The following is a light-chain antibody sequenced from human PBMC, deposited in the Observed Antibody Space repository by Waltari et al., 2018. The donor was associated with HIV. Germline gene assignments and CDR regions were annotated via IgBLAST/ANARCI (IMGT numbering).Light chain of an antibody. J-gene: IGLJ3*02. CDR2: GNT. Sequence: QSVLTQPPSVSGAPGRRVTISCTGRSPNIGAGSDVPLFQQLPGTAPKLLIYGNTNRPSGVSDRFSGSKSGTSASLAITGLQAEDEADYYCQSYDSRQSGFWVFGGGTTLTVL. CDR3: QSYDSRQSGFWV. V-gene: IGLV1-40*01. CDR1: SPNIGAGSD.